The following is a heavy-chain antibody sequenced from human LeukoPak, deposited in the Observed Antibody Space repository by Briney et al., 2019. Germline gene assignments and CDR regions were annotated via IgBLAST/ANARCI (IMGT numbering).Heavy chain of an antibody. V-gene: IGHV3-30*18. Sequence: GGSLRLSCAASGFTFSSYGMHWVRQAPGKGLEWVAVISYDGSNKYYADSVKGRFTISRDNPKNTLYLQMNSLRAEDTAVYYCAKEDYDILTGWYYYGMDVWGKGTTVTVSS. CDR2: ISYDGSNK. CDR1: GFTFSSYG. D-gene: IGHD3-9*01. CDR3: AKEDYDILTGWYYYGMDV. J-gene: IGHJ6*04.